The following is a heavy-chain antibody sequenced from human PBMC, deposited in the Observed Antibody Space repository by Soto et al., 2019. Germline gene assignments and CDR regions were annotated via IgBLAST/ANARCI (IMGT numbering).Heavy chain of an antibody. Sequence: EVQLVESGGGLVKPGGSLRLSCAASGFTFSSYSMNWVRQAPGKGLEWVSSISSSSSYIYYADSVKGRFTISRDNAKNSLYLQMNSLRAEDTAVYYCANELPEHGYGMDVWGQGTTVTVSS. D-gene: IGHD1-7*01. V-gene: IGHV3-21*01. J-gene: IGHJ6*02. CDR2: ISSSSSYI. CDR3: ANELPEHGYGMDV. CDR1: GFTFSSYS.